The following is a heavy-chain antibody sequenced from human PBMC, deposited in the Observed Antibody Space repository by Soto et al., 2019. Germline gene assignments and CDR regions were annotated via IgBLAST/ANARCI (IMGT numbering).Heavy chain of an antibody. CDR2: ISGSGGST. V-gene: IGHV3-23*01. CDR1: GFTFSSYA. Sequence: GGSLRLSCAASGFTFSSYAMSWVRQAPGKGLEWVSAISGSGGSTYYADSVKGRFTISRDNSKNTLYLQMNSLRAEDTAVYYCAKLHSQLRFLEWLSPVYFDYWGQGTLVTVSS. D-gene: IGHD3-3*01. J-gene: IGHJ4*02. CDR3: AKLHSQLRFLEWLSPVYFDY.